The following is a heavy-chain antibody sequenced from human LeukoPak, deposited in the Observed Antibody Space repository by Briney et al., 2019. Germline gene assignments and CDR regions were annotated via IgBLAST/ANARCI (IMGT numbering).Heavy chain of an antibody. CDR2: IYSGGET. V-gene: IGHV3-66*01. Sequence: GGSLRLSCAASGFTVSNYFRSWVRKAPGKGLEWVSVIYSGGETHHADSVKGRFTLSRDNSKNTLLLQMNSLRVEDTAVYYCTRDPDAWGQGTLVTVSS. J-gene: IGHJ5*02. CDR1: GFTVSNYF. CDR3: TRDPDA.